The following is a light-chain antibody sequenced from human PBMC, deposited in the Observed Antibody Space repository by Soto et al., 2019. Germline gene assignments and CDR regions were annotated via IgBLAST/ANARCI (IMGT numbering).Light chain of an antibody. V-gene: IGKV3-20*01. CDR2: GAS. CDR3: QQYNSYSWT. Sequence: EIGLTQSPGTLSLSPGETATLSCRASQSVSSSYLAWYQQKPGQAPRLLIYGASSRATGIPDRFSGSRSGTEFTLTISSLQPDDFATYYCQQYNSYSWTFGQGTKVDI. CDR1: QSVSSSY. J-gene: IGKJ1*01.